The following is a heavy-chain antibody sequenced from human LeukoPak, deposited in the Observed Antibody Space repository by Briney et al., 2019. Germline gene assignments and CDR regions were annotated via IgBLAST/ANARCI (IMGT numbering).Heavy chain of an antibody. Sequence: ASVKVSCKASGYTFTSYGISWVRQAPGQGLEWMGWISTYNGNTNYAQKLQGRVTMTTDTSTSTAYMELRSLRSDDTAVYYCARMQKDKVYYYGMDVWGKGTTVTVSS. V-gene: IGHV1-18*04. J-gene: IGHJ6*04. CDR2: ISTYNGNT. CDR3: ARMQKDKVYYYGMDV. CDR1: GYTFTSYG.